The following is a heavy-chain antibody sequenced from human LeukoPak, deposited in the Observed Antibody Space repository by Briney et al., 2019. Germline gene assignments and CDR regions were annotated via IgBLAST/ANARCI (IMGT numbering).Heavy chain of an antibody. CDR1: GFTFSSYS. V-gene: IGHV3-21*01. D-gene: IGHD5-18*01. J-gene: IGHJ6*02. CDR3: ARDHPDVDTAMVTVYYYGMDV. CDR2: ISSSSSYI. Sequence: GGSLRLSCAASGFTFSSYSMNWVRQAPGKGLEWVSSISSSSSYIYYADSVKGRFTISKDNAKNSLYLQVNSLRAEDTAVYYCARDHPDVDTAMVTVYYYGMDVWGQGTTVTVSS.